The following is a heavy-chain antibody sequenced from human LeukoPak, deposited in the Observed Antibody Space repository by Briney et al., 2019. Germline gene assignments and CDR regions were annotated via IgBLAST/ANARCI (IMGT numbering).Heavy chain of an antibody. CDR2: IYYSGST. V-gene: IGHV4-59*01. CDR1: GGSISSYY. Sequence: PSETLCVTCTDPGGSISSYYWSWIRQPPGKGLEWIGYIYYSGSTNYNPSLKSRVTISVDTSKNQFSLKLSSVTAADTAVYYCARGTGPVGLVHWGQGTLVTVSS. J-gene: IGHJ4*02. CDR3: ARGTGPVGLVH. D-gene: IGHD3/OR15-3a*01.